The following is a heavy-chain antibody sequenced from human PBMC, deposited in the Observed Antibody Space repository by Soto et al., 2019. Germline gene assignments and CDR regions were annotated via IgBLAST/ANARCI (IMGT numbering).Heavy chain of an antibody. V-gene: IGHV3-7*01. J-gene: IGHJ4*02. D-gene: IGHD2-2*01. Sequence: EVQLVESGGGLVQPGGSLRLSCAASGFTFSSYWMSWVRQAPGKGLEWVANIKQDGSEKYYVDSVKGRFTISRDNAKNSLELQRNSLRAEDTAGYYCARAPGVPAAHFDYWGQGTLVTVSS. CDR1: GFTFSSYW. CDR3: ARAPGVPAAHFDY. CDR2: IKQDGSEK.